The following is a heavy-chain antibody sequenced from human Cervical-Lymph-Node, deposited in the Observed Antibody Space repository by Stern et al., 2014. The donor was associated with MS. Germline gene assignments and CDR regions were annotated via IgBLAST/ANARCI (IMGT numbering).Heavy chain of an antibody. CDR3: ARPFCFNGVCYLSYDY. CDR1: GYNFSDYG. D-gene: IGHD2-8*01. Sequence: VQLVESGGGVVHPGKSLRLSCTVSGYNFSDYGLHWVRQAPGKGLEWVAVISYDGSKKFYADSAKGRFTISRDNFRNILYLEVNNLSAEDTATYYCARPFCFNGVCYLSYDYWGQGTLVTVSS. CDR2: ISYDGSKK. V-gene: IGHV3-30*03. J-gene: IGHJ4*02.